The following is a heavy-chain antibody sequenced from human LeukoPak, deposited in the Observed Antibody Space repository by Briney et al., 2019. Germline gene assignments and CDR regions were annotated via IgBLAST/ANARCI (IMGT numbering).Heavy chain of an antibody. CDR2: ISSSSSYI. D-gene: IGHD4-23*01. CDR1: GFTFSSYS. CDR3: AGYGGNRLGAFDI. J-gene: IGHJ3*02. V-gene: IGHV3-21*01. Sequence: GGSLRLSCAASGFTFSSYSMNWVRQAPGKGLEWVSSISSSSSYIYYADSVKGRFTISRDNAKNSLYLQMNSLRAEDTAVYYCAGYGGNRLGAFDIWGQGTMVTVSS.